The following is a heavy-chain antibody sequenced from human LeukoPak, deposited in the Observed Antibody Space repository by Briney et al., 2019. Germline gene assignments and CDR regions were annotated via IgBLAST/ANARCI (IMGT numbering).Heavy chain of an antibody. CDR2: INSDGSST. Sequence: GGSLRLSCAASGFTFSSYWMHRGRQAPGKGLVWVSRINSDGSSTSYADSVKGRFTISRDNAKNTLYLQMNRLRAEDMAVYYCARNPDPLYYDFWSGYYGGSWFDPWGQGTLVTVSS. D-gene: IGHD3-3*01. J-gene: IGHJ5*02. CDR3: ARNPDPLYYDFWSGYYGGSWFDP. V-gene: IGHV3-74*01. CDR1: GFTFSSYW.